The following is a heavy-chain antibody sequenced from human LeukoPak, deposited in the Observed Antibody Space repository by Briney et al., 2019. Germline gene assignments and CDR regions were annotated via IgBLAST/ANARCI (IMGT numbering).Heavy chain of an antibody. D-gene: IGHD3-9*01. CDR1: GFTFSSYA. CDR2: ISGSGGIT. J-gene: IGHJ4*02. V-gene: IGHV3-23*01. CDR3: AKGTLRHDILTGSNYFDY. Sequence: PGGSLRLSCAASGFTFSSYAMTWVRQAPGKGLEWVSGISGSGGITYYADSVKGRFTISRDNSKNTLYVQMNSLRVEDTAVYYCAKGTLRHDILTGSNYFDYWGQGSLVTVSS.